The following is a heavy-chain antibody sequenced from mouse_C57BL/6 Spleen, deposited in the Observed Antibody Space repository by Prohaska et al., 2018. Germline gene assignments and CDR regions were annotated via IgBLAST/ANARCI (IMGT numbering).Heavy chain of an antibody. CDR2: INPNNGGT. D-gene: IGHD2-5*01. V-gene: IGHV1-18*01. J-gene: IGHJ4*01. Sequence: CKASGYTFTDYNMDWVKQSHGKSLEWIGDINPNNGGTIYNQKFKGKATLTVDKSSSTAYMELRSLTSEDSAVYYCVYYSNYDAMDYWGQGTSVTVSS. CDR3: VYYSNYDAMDY. CDR1: GYTFTDYN.